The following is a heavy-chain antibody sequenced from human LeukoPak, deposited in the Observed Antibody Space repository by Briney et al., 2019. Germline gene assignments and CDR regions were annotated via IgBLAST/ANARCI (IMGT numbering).Heavy chain of an antibody. V-gene: IGHV3-30*12. Sequence: PGGSLRLSCAASGFTFSAFGMHWVRQAPGKGLEWVTFIPYDGSDKYYADSVKGRFTISRDNAKNSLYLQMNSLRAEDTAVYYCARDMTYYYMDVWGKGTTVTISS. CDR1: GFTFSAFG. CDR2: IPYDGSDK. CDR3: ARDMTYYYMDV. J-gene: IGHJ6*03.